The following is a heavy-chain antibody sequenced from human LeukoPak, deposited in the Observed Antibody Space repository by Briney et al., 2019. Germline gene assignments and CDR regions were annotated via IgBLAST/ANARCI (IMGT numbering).Heavy chain of an antibody. CDR1: GYRFTSYW. CDR2: IYPGDSDT. V-gene: IGHV5-51*01. Sequence: GESLKISCKGSGYRFTSYWIAWVRQMPGKGLEWMGIIYPGDSDTRYSPSFQGQVTISADKSISTAYLQWSSLKALDTAMYYCARPFYYDSSGYYVYWGQGTLVTVSS. J-gene: IGHJ4*02. D-gene: IGHD3-22*01. CDR3: ARPFYYDSSGYYVY.